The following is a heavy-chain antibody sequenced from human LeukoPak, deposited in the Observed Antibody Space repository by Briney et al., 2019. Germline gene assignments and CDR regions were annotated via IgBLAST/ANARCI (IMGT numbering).Heavy chain of an antibody. CDR2: IIPIFGTA. J-gene: IGHJ4*02. CDR3: ARAESDQYYFDY. D-gene: IGHD2-2*01. Sequence: SVKVSCKASGGTFSSYAISWVRQAPGQGLEWMGGIIPIFGTANYAQKFQGRVTITADKSTSTAYMELSSLKSEDTAVYYCARAESDQYYFDYWGQGTLVTVSS. CDR1: GGTFSSYA. V-gene: IGHV1-69*06.